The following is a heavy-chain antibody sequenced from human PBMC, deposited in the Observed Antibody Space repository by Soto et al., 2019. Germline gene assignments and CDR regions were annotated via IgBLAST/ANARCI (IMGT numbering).Heavy chain of an antibody. Sequence: GSLRLSCAASGFTFSSYEMNWVRQAPGKGLEWVSYISSSGSTIYYADSVKGRFTISRDNAKNSLYLQMNSLRAEDTAVYYCARSPLARDDYVWGSYRPGWFDPWGQGTLVTVSS. J-gene: IGHJ5*02. CDR3: ARSPLARDDYVWGSYRPGWFDP. V-gene: IGHV3-48*03. D-gene: IGHD3-16*02. CDR1: GFTFSSYE. CDR2: ISSSGSTI.